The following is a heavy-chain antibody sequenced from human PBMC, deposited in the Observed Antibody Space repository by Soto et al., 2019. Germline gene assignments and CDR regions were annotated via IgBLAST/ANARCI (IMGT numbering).Heavy chain of an antibody. D-gene: IGHD3-3*01. CDR2: IYYSGST. Sequence: NPSETLSLTCTVSGGSISSYYWSWIRQPPGKGLEWIGYIYYSGSTNYNPSLKSRVTISVDTSKNQFSLKLSSVTAADTAVYYCARNSNDFWSGYYHAEYFQHWGQGTLVTVSS. CDR1: GGSISSYY. V-gene: IGHV4-59*01. CDR3: ARNSNDFWSGYYHAEYFQH. J-gene: IGHJ1*01.